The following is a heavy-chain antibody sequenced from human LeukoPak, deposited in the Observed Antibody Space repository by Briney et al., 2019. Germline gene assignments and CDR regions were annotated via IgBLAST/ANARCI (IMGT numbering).Heavy chain of an antibody. V-gene: IGHV4-31*03. CDR2: IYYSGST. J-gene: IGHJ4*02. D-gene: IGHD3-3*01. CDR3: ARVSQNYDFWSGPDY. CDR1: GGSINSGGYY. Sequence: SQTLSLTCTVFGGSINSGGYYWSWIRQLPGKGLEWIGYIYYSGSTYYNPSFKSRVTISVDTSKNQFSLKLSSVTAADTAVYYCARVSQNYDFWSGPDYWGQGTLVTVSS.